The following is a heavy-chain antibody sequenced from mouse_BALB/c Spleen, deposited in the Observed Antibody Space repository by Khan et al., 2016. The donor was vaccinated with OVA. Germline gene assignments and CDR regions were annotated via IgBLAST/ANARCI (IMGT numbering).Heavy chain of an antibody. D-gene: IGHD2-1*01. J-gene: IGHJ3*01. Sequence: QVQLQQSGAELVRPGVSVKISCKGSGYTFTDFAMHWVKQSHAKSLEWIGVISTYYGDANYNQNFKGKSTMTVDKSSSTAYMELARLTSEDSAIYYCGRGSGHYRFDYWGQGTLVTVSA. CDR2: ISTYYGDA. V-gene: IGHV1S137*01. CDR3: GRGSGHYRFDY. CDR1: GYTFTDFA.